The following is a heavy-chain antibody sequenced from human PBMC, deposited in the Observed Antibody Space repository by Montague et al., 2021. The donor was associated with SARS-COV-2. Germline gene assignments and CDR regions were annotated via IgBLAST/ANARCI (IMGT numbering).Heavy chain of an antibody. V-gene: IGHV4-34*01. CDR2: INHSGST. D-gene: IGHD3-3*01. Sequence: SETLSPSCAVYGGSFSGYYWSWIRQPPGKGLEWIGEINHSGSTNYNPSLKSRVTISVDTSKNQFSLKLSSVTAADTAVYYCARGGVTIFGVVITGKGLFRYWGQGTLVTVSS. CDR3: ARGGVTIFGVVITGKGLFRY. CDR1: GGSFSGYY. J-gene: IGHJ4*02.